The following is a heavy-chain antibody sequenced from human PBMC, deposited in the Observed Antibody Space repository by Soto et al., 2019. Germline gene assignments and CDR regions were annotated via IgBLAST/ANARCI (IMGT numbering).Heavy chain of an antibody. Sequence: GASVKVSCKASGYTFFTYGITWVRQAPGQGLEWMGWISTYDGNTDYAQKLQGRVTMATDTSTRTAYMELRILRSDDTAVYYCARKSSSSSWLDPCGQGTLVTVSS. J-gene: IGHJ5*02. CDR3: ARKSSSSSWLDP. D-gene: IGHD6-6*01. CDR1: GYTFFTYG. CDR2: ISTYDGNT. V-gene: IGHV1-18*01.